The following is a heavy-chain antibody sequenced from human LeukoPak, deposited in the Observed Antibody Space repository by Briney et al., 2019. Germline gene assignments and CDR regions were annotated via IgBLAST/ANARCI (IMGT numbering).Heavy chain of an antibody. J-gene: IGHJ4*02. V-gene: IGHV1-18*01. CDR3: ARSHSGSLRAPFDY. CDR2: ISAYNANT. CDR1: GYTFTNYG. Sequence: GASVKVSCKASGYTFTNYGIIWVRQAPGQGREWMGWISAYNANTNYPQKVQGRVTLTTDKSTSTAYMELRSLTSDDTAVYYCARSHSGSLRAPFDYWGQGTLVTVSS. D-gene: IGHD3-22*01.